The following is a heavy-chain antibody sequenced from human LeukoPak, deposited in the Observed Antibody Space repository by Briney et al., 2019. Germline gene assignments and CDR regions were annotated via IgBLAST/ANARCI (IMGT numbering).Heavy chain of an antibody. J-gene: IGHJ6*02. Sequence: ASVKVSCKASGYTFTSYVISWVRQAPGQGLEWMGWISAYNGNTNYAQKLQGRVTMTTDTSTSTDYMELRSLRSDDTAVYYCARDPRTTIDYYYYGMDVWGQGTTVTVSS. CDR2: ISAYNGNT. CDR1: GYTFTSYV. V-gene: IGHV1-18*04. D-gene: IGHD4-11*01. CDR3: ARDPRTTIDYYYYGMDV.